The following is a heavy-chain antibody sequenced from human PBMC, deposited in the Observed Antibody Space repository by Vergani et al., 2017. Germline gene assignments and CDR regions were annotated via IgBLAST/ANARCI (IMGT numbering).Heavy chain of an antibody. V-gene: IGHV4-38-2*02. CDR3: ARDEAKKAWTRAGVWFDP. CDR2: IYHSGST. J-gene: IGHJ5*02. Sequence: QVQLQESGPGLVKPSETLSLTCTVSGYSISSGYYWGWIRQPPGKGLEWIGSIYHSGSTYYNPSLKSRVTISVDTSKNQFSLKLSSVTAADTAVYYCARDEAKKAWTRAGVWFDPWGQGTLVTVSS. D-gene: IGHD6-19*01. CDR1: GYSISSGYY.